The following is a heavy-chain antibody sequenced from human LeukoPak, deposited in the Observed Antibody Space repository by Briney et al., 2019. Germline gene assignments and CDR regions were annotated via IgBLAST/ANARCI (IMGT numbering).Heavy chain of an antibody. J-gene: IGHJ4*02. D-gene: IGHD6-19*01. V-gene: IGHV1-46*01. CDR1: GFTFTSYY. CDR3: ARGGSSGPLTLFY. CDR2: INPINGGM. Sequence: ASVKVSCKASGFTFTSYYFYWVRQAPGQGLEWVGIINPINGGMNYAQKFQGRVTMTSDTSTTTVSMELSSLRSDDTAAYYCARGGSSGPLTLFYWGQGTLVTVSS.